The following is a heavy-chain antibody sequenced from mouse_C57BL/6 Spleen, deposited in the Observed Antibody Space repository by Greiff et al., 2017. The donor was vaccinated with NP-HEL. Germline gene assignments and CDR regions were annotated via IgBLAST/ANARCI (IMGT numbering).Heavy chain of an antibody. J-gene: IGHJ4*01. CDR1: GYTFTDYE. CDR2: IDPETGGT. V-gene: IGHV1-15*01. Sequence: QLQQSGAELVRPGASVTLSCKASGYTFTDYEMHWVKQTPVHGLDWIGAIDPETGGTAYNQKFKGKAILTADKSSSTAYMELRSLTSEDSAVYYCTRGGNYDAMDYWGQGTSVTVSS. D-gene: IGHD2-1*01. CDR3: TRGGNYDAMDY.